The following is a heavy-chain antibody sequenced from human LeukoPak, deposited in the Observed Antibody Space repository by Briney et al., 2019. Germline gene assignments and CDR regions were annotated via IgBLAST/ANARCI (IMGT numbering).Heavy chain of an antibody. V-gene: IGHV3-23*01. CDR2: ISGSGGST. CDR3: ASPGWRDY. CDR1: GFTFSSYA. J-gene: IGHJ4*02. Sequence: PGGSLRLSCAASGFTFSSYAMTWVRQAPGKGLDWVSVISGSGGSTYYADSVKGRFTISRDNSKNTVDLQMKSLRAEDTAVYYCASPGWRDYWGQGTLVTVSS. D-gene: IGHD2-15*01.